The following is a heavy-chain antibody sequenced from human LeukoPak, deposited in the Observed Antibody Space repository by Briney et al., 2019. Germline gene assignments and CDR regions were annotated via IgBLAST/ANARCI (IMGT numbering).Heavy chain of an antibody. J-gene: IGHJ4*02. Sequence: GGSLRLSCAASGFTVSSNYMNWVRQAPGKGLEWVSSITSSSSSRYADSVKGRFSISRDNAKNSLYLQMNSLRAEDTAIYYCARDEGIAAYDYWGQGTLVTVSS. CDR1: GFTVSSNY. CDR2: ITSSSSS. CDR3: ARDEGIAAYDY. D-gene: IGHD6-25*01. V-gene: IGHV3-21*01.